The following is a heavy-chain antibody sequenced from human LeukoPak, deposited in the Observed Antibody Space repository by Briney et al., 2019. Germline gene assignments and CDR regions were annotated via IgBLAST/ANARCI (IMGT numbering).Heavy chain of an antibody. D-gene: IGHD5-12*01. Sequence: PSETLSLTCAVYGGSFSGYYWNWIRQPPGEGLEWIGEINHSGSTNYNPSLKSRVAISVDTSKNQFSLKLSSVTAADTAVYYCARGQGIPIVATIVTTNDYWGQGTLVTVSS. CDR2: INHSGST. CDR1: GGSFSGYY. V-gene: IGHV4-34*01. J-gene: IGHJ4*02. CDR3: ARGQGIPIVATIVTTNDY.